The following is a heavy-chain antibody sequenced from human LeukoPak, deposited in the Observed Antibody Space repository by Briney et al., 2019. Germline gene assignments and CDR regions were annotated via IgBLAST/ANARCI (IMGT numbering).Heavy chain of an antibody. J-gene: IGHJ3*02. V-gene: IGHV3-9*01. D-gene: IGHD1-1*01. CDR1: GFTFDDYA. Sequence: GKYLRLYCAASGFTFDDYAMHWVRQAPGKGLEWVSSITWNGGNKGYADSVKGRFTISRDNAKNSLYLQMNSLRGEDTALYYCAKGRRYNWNDFGDAFNIWGQGTMVTLSS. CDR2: ITWNGGNK. CDR3: AKGRRYNWNDFGDAFNI.